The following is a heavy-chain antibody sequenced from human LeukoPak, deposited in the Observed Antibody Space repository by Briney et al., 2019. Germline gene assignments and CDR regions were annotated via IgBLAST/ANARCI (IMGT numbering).Heavy chain of an antibody. J-gene: IGHJ3*02. CDR2: ISYDGSNK. V-gene: IGHV3-30*04. CDR3: ARDYCSGGSCYAGDAFDI. Sequence: GRSLRLSCAASGFTFSSYAMRWVRQAPGKGLEWVAVISYDGSNKYYADSVKGRFTISRDNSKNTLYLQMNSLRAEDTAVYYCARDYCSGGSCYAGDAFDIWGQGTMVTVSS. CDR1: GFTFSSYA. D-gene: IGHD2-15*01.